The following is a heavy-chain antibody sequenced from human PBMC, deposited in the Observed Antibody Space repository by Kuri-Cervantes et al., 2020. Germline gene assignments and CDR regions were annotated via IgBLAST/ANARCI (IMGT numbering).Heavy chain of an antibody. J-gene: IGHJ2*01. Sequence: SETLSLTCAVYGGSFSGYYWSWIRQPPGKGLEWIGEINHSGSTNYNPSLKSRVTISVDTSKNQFSLKLSSVTAADTAVYYCASLTGYGSAWYTSGEWYFDPWGRGTLVTVSS. CDR2: INHSGST. CDR1: GGSFSGYY. D-gene: IGHD6-19*01. CDR3: ASLTGYGSAWYTSGEWYFDP. V-gene: IGHV4-34*01.